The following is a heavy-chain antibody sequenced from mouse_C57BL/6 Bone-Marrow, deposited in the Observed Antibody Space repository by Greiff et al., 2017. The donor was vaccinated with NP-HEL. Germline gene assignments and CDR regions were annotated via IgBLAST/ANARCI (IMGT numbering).Heavy chain of an antibody. Sequence: VQLKESGPELVKPGASVKISCKASGYSFTGYYMNWVKQSPEKSLEWIGAINPSTGGTTYNQKFKAKATLTVDKSSSTAYMQLKSLTSEDSAVYYCARLRGGYWGQGTTLTVSS. CDR2: INPSTGGT. CDR3: ARLRGGY. V-gene: IGHV1-42*01. J-gene: IGHJ2*01. CDR1: GYSFTGYY.